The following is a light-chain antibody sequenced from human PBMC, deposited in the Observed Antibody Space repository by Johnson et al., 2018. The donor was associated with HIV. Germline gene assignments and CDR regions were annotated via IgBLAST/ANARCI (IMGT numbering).Light chain of an antibody. CDR2: DNN. CDR3: GTLDSSLSAYV. Sequence: QSVLTQPPSVSAAPGQKVTISCSGSSSNIGNNYVSWFQHLPGTAPKLLIYDNNKRPSGIPDRFSGSKSGTSATLGITGLQTGDEADYYCGTLDSSLSAYVFGNGTKVTVL. V-gene: IGLV1-51*01. J-gene: IGLJ1*01. CDR1: SSNIGNNY.